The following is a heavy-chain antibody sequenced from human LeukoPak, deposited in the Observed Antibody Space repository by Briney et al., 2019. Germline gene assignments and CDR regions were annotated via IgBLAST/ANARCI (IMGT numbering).Heavy chain of an antibody. CDR1: GGSISSYY. D-gene: IGHD3-10*01. V-gene: IGHV4-59*08. Sequence: PSETLSLTCTVSGGSISSYYWSWIRQPPGKGLEWIGYIYYSGDTNYNPSLKSRVTISVDTSKNQFSLKLNSVTAADTAVYYCARQSGAVDYWGQGTLVTVSS. CDR3: ARQSGAVDY. J-gene: IGHJ4*02. CDR2: IYYSGDT.